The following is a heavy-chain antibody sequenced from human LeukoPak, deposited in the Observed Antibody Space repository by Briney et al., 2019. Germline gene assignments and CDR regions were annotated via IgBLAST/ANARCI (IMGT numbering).Heavy chain of an antibody. CDR2: IYYSGST. CDR1: GGSISSSSYY. CDR3: ASCGSLIQLWFAN. V-gene: IGHV4-39*07. Sequence: SETLSLTCTVSGGSISSSSYYWGWIRQPPGKGLEWIGSIYYSGSTYYNPSLKSRVTISVDTSKNQFSLKLSSVTAADTAVYYCASCGSLIQLWFANWGQGTLVTVSS. D-gene: IGHD5-18*01. J-gene: IGHJ4*02.